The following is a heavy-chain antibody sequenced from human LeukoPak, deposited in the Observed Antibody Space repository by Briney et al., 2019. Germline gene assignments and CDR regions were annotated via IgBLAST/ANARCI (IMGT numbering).Heavy chain of an antibody. CDR2: ISASGGTT. J-gene: IGHJ3*02. V-gene: IGHV3-23*01. CDR1: GFTFSNYA. CDR3: AKRPRDTSGYYLGAFDI. D-gene: IGHD3-22*01. Sequence: PGGSLRLSCAASGFTFSNYAMTWVRKAPGKGLEWVSGISASGGTTYYADSVKGRFTISRDNSRNTLYLQINSLRAEDTAVYYCAKRPRDTSGYYLGAFDIWGQGTMVTISS.